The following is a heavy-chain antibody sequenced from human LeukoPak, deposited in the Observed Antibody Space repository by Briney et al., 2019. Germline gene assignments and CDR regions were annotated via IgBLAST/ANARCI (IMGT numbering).Heavy chain of an antibody. CDR1: GGSISSYY. Sequence: SETLSITCTVSGGSISSYYWSWIRQPPGKGLEWIGYIYYSGSTNYNPSLKSRVTISVDTSKNQFSLKLSSVTATDTAVYYCAGQSCSGGSCYPRPYWYFDLWGRGTLVTVSS. J-gene: IGHJ2*01. V-gene: IGHV4-59*08. CDR3: AGQSCSGGSCYPRPYWYFDL. D-gene: IGHD2-15*01. CDR2: IYYSGST.